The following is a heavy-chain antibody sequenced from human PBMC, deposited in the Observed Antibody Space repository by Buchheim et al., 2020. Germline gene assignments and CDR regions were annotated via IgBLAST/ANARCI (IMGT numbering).Heavy chain of an antibody. CDR1: GFTFSSYG. V-gene: IGHV3-33*01. CDR3: ARDPNTNPILELPGPLDY. D-gene: IGHD1-7*01. CDR2: IWYDGSNK. Sequence: QVQLVESGGGVVQPGRSLRLSCAASGFTFSSYGMHGVRQAPGKGLEWVAVIWYDGSNKYYADSVKGRFTTSRDNSKNTLYLQMNSLRAEDTAVYCCARDPNTNPILELPGPLDYWGEGTL. J-gene: IGHJ4*02.